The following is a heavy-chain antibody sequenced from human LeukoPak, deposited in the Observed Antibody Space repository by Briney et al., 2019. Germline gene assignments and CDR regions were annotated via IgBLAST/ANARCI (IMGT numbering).Heavy chain of an antibody. CDR1: GGTFSSYA. J-gene: IGHJ3*02. V-gene: IGHV1-69*06. CDR2: IIPIFGTT. Sequence: SVKVSCKASGGTFSSYAFSWVRQAPGQGLQWMGGIIPIFGTTTYAQKFQGRVTITADKSTSTAYMELSSLRSEDTAVYYCARLIAAAGTYDAFDIWGQGTMVTVSS. CDR3: ARLIAAAGTYDAFDI. D-gene: IGHD6-13*01.